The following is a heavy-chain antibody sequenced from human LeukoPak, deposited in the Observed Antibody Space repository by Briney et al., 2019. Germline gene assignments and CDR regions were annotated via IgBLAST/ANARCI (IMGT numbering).Heavy chain of an antibody. D-gene: IGHD5-24*01. CDR2: IIPIFGTA. Sequence: EASVKVSCKASGGTFSSYAISWVRQAPGQGLEWMGGIIPIFGTANYAQKFQGRVTMTEDTSTDTAYMELSSLRSEDTAVYYCARDLMATIYPLGAFDIWGQGTMVTVSS. J-gene: IGHJ3*02. CDR3: ARDLMATIYPLGAFDI. V-gene: IGHV1-69*06. CDR1: GGTFSSYA.